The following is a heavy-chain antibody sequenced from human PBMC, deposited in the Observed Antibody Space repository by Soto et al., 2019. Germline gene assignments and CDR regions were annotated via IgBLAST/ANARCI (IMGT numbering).Heavy chain of an antibody. J-gene: IGHJ4*02. D-gene: IGHD3-22*01. CDR3: ARVPAASDRTAFYYVSKFFYFDY. CDR1: GFTFSNST. V-gene: IGHV3-21*01. Sequence: GGSLRLSCAASGFTFSNSTMNWVRQAPGKGLEWVACITSSGSFIYYADSMKGRFTISRDDAKKSLYLQMNSLRAEDTAVYYCARVPAASDRTAFYYVSKFFYFDYWGRGTQVTVSS. CDR2: ITSSGSFI.